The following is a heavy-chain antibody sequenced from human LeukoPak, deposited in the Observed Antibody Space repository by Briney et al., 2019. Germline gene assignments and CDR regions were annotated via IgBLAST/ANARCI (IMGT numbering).Heavy chain of an antibody. V-gene: IGHV4-61*02. J-gene: IGHJ6*03. Sequence: TLSLTCIVSGGSISRGSYYRSWIRQPAGKGLEWIGLIYTSGSTNYNPLLKSRVTISVDMSKNQFSLKLSSVPGTGTGLYYDGRALSTRYYYYLDFCGEVTPVSLSS. D-gene: IGHD5/OR15-5a*01. CDR2: IYTSGST. CDR3: GRALSTRYYYYLDF. CDR1: GGSISRGSYY.